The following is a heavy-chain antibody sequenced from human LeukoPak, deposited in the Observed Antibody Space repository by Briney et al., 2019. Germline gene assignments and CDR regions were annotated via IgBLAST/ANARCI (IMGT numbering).Heavy chain of an antibody. V-gene: IGHV1-46*01. CDR1: GYTFTKYY. CDR3: ARELGSGGYFDY. Sequence: GASVKVSCKASGYTFTKYYMHWVRQAPGQGLEWMGIINSSGGSTSYTQKFQGRVTMTGDTSTSTVYMELSSLRSEDTAVYFCARELGSGGYFDYWGQGTLVTVSS. D-gene: IGHD3-16*01. J-gene: IGHJ4*02. CDR2: INSSGGST.